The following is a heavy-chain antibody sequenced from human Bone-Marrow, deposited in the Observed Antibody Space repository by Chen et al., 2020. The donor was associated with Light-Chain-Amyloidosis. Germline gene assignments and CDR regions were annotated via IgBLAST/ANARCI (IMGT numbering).Heavy chain of an antibody. J-gene: IGHJ4*02. V-gene: IGHV4-38-2*01. CDR3: ATSDPYQLLSFFDY. CDR1: GHSIRSGYF. D-gene: IGHD2-2*01. Sequence: QVQLQESGPGLVRPSETLSLSCAVSGHSIRSGYFWGWIRQPPGRGLEWIGSVYHSGSTYYSPSLKSRVTISVDTSKNQFSLGLTSVTAADTAVYYCATSDPYQLLSFFDYWGQGTLVTVSS. CDR2: VYHSGST.